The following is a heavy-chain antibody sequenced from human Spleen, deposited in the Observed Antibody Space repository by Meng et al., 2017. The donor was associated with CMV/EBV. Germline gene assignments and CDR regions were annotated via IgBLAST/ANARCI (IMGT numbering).Heavy chain of an antibody. CDR1: GYSISSGYY. V-gene: IGHV4-38-2*02. Sequence: SETLSLTCTVSGYSISSGYYWGWIRQPPGKGLEWIGSIYHSGSTYYNPSLKSRVTISVDTSKNQFSLKLSSVTAADTAVYYCASPNCSSTSCYRYYGMDVWGQGITVTVSS. J-gene: IGHJ6*02. D-gene: IGHD2-2*02. CDR3: ASPNCSSTSCYRYYGMDV. CDR2: IYHSGST.